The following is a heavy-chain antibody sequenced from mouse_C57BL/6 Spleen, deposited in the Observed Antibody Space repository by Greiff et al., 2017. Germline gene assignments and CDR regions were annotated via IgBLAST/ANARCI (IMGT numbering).Heavy chain of an antibody. CDR3: AGGGVYYGSRGYFDV. D-gene: IGHD1-1*01. CDR2: IYPRSGNT. Sequence: QVQLQQSGAELARPGASVKLSCKASGYTFTSYGISWVKQRTGQGLEWIGEIYPRSGNTYYNEKFKGKATLTADKSSSTAYMELRSLTSEDSAVYFCAGGGVYYGSRGYFDVWGTGTTVTVSS. V-gene: IGHV1-81*01. J-gene: IGHJ1*03. CDR1: GYTFTSYG.